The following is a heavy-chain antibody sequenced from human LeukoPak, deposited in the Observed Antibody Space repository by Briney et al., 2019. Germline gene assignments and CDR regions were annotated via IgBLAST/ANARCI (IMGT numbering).Heavy chain of an antibody. J-gene: IGHJ4*02. CDR3: ARGYSLTY. CDR1: GVSISSSNW. CDR2: IYHSGDT. V-gene: IGHV4-4*02. D-gene: IGHD2-15*01. Sequence: SGTLSLTCAVSGVSISSSNWWSWVRQTPGKGLEWIAEIYHSGDTNYNPSLQSRVTLSVDKSKNQFSLQLNSVTPEDTAVYYCARGYSLTYWGQGTLVTVSS.